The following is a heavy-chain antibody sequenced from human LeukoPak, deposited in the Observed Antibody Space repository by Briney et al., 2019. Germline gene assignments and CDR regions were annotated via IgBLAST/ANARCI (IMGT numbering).Heavy chain of an antibody. CDR2: IDWSGGST. V-gene: IGHV3-20*04. CDR1: GFTFSSYW. CDR3: AKDISYYYDSSGYPDY. J-gene: IGHJ4*02. D-gene: IGHD3-22*01. Sequence: PGGSLRLSCAASGFTFSSYWMSWVRQTPGKGLEWVSGIDWSGGSTGYADSVKGRFTISRDNAKNSLYLQMNSLRAEDTALYYCAKDISYYYDSSGYPDYWGQGTLVTVSS.